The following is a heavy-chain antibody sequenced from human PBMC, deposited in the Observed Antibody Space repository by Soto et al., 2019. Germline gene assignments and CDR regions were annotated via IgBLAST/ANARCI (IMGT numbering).Heavy chain of an antibody. Sequence: SETLSLTCTVSGGSISSGGYYWSWIRQHPGKGLEWIGYIYYSGSTYYNPSLKSRVTISVDTSKNQFSLKLSSVTAADTAVYYCARTYCGGDCYHFDYWGQGTLVTVSS. D-gene: IGHD2-21*02. CDR1: GGSISSGGYY. V-gene: IGHV4-31*03. CDR2: IYYSGST. J-gene: IGHJ4*02. CDR3: ARTYCGGDCYHFDY.